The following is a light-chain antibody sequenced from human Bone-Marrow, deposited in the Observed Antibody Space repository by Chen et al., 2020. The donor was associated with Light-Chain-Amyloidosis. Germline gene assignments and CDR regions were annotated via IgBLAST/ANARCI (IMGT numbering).Light chain of an antibody. CDR3: QSADSSGTYEVI. CDR2: RDT. Sequence: SYDLTHPPLVSVSPGQTARITCSGDALPSKSANWYQQKPGQAPVLVIHRDTERPSGISERFSGSSSGTTATLTISGVQAEDEADYHCQSADSSGTYEVIFGGGTKLTVL. V-gene: IGLV3-25*03. J-gene: IGLJ2*01. CDR1: ALPSKS.